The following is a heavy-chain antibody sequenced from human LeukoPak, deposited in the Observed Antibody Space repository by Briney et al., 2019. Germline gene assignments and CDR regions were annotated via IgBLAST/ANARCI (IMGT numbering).Heavy chain of an antibody. V-gene: IGHV3-15*01. Sequence: PGASLSLSCAASGFTFSNAWMSWVRQAPWKGLEWVGRIKSKTDGGTTDYAAPGKGRLTNSRDDSKNTLYLQINSLKTEDTAVYYCSTDLIVVVPAAIPPWGQGTLVTVSS. CDR3: STDLIVVVPAAIPP. D-gene: IGHD2-2*01. CDR2: IKSKTDGGTT. J-gene: IGHJ5*02. CDR1: GFTFSNAW.